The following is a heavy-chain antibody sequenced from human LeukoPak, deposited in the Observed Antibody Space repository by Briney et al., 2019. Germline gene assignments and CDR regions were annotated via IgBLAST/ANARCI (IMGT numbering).Heavy chain of an antibody. V-gene: IGHV4-34*01. D-gene: IGHD6-13*01. CDR2: INHSGST. Sequence: SETLSLTCAVYGGSFSGYYWSWIRQPPGKGLEWIGEINHSGSTNYNPSLKSRVTISVDTSKNQFSLKLSSVTAADTAVYYCARCSPRSSWPHYYYGMDVWGQGTTVTVSS. CDR3: ARCSPRSSWPHYYYGMDV. CDR1: GGSFSGYY. J-gene: IGHJ6*02.